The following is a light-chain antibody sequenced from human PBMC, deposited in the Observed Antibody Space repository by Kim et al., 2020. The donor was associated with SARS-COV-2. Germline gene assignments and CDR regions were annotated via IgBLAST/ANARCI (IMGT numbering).Light chain of an antibody. J-gene: IGLJ2*01. Sequence: QAVVTQSPSASASLGASVKLTCTLSSGHSSYAIAWHQQQPEKGPRYLMKLNSDGSHSKGDGIPDRFSGSISGAERYLIISSLQSEDEADYYCQTWGTGIGVFGGGTQLTVL. CDR3: QTWGTGIGV. CDR2: LNSDGSH. V-gene: IGLV4-69*01. CDR1: SGHSSYA.